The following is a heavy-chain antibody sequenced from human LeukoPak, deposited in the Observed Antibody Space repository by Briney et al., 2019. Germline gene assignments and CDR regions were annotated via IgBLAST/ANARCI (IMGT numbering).Heavy chain of an antibody. J-gene: IGHJ3*01. V-gene: IGHV3-21*01. CDR1: GFTFSTYS. CDR3: ARAVGPFDF. Sequence: GGALRLSCAASGFTFSTYSVNRVRQAPGKGLEWVSSISYESSYIYYADSVKGRFTISRDNSKNTLYLQMNSLRAEDTAVYYCARAVGPFDFWGQGTIVIVSS. CDR2: ISYESSYI.